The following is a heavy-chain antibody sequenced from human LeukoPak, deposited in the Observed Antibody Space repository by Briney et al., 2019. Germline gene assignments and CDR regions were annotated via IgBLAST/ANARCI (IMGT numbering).Heavy chain of an antibody. Sequence: GGSLRLSCAASGFTFSSYSMNWVRQAPGKGLEWVSSISSSSSYIYYADSVKGRFTISRDNAKNSLYLQMNSLRAEDTAVYYCARDVTYYYDSSGYYSGFDYWGQGTLVTVSS. CDR3: ARDVTYYYDSSGYYSGFDY. V-gene: IGHV3-21*01. CDR1: GFTFSSYS. J-gene: IGHJ4*02. D-gene: IGHD3-22*01. CDR2: ISSSSSYI.